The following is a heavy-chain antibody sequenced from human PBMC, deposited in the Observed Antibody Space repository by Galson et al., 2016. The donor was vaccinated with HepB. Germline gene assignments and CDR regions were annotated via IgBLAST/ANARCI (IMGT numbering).Heavy chain of an antibody. CDR2: INAGNGNT. V-gene: IGHV1-3*01. D-gene: IGHD2-2*01. CDR1: GFTFTNYV. Sequence: SVKVSCKASGFTFTNYVIHWVRQAPGQRLEWMGWINAGNGNTKYSQKFQGKVTLTRDTSASIAYMELSSLNSEDTSVYYCAREEGSVVLAGFDTWGQGTLVTVSS. CDR3: AREEGSVVLAGFDT. J-gene: IGHJ5*02.